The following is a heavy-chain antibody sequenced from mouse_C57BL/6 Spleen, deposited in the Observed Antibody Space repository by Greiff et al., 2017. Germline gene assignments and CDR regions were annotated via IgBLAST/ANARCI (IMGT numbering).Heavy chain of an antibody. D-gene: IGHD2-4*01. CDR2: INPSNGGT. V-gene: IGHV1-53*01. CDR1: GYTFTSYW. CDR3: ARSISTMITRYFDY. J-gene: IGHJ2*01. Sequence: QVQLQQPGTELVQPGASVKLSCKASGYTFTSYWMHWVQQRPGQGLEWIGNINPSNGGTTANEKFKSKATLTVDKSSSTAYMQLSSLTSEDSAVYYCARSISTMITRYFDYWGQGTTLTVSS.